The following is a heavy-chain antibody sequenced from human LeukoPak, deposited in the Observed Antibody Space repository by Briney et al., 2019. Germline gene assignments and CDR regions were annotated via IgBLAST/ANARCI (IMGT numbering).Heavy chain of an antibody. CDR1: GGSISSGSYY. CDR2: IYYSGST. J-gene: IGHJ6*03. Sequence: SETLSLTCTVSGGSISSGSYYWRWIRQPAGKGLEWIGYIYYSGSTNYNPSLKSRVTISVDTSKNQFSLKLSSVTAADTAVYYCAQQQLEDYYYYMDVWGKGTTVTVSS. CDR3: AQQQLEDYYYYMDV. V-gene: IGHV4-61*10. D-gene: IGHD6-13*01.